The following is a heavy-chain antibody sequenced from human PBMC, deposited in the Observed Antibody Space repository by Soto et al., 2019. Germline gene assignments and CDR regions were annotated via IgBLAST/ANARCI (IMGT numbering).Heavy chain of an antibody. Sequence: GGSLRLSCAASGFTFSNAWMSWVRQAPGKGMEWVGRIKSKTDGGTTDYAAPVKGRFTISRDDSKNTLYLQMNSLKTEDTAVYYYTSEVVVVVAATSDAFDIWGQGTMVTVSS. CDR1: GFTFSNAW. CDR3: TSEVVVVVAATSDAFDI. J-gene: IGHJ3*02. D-gene: IGHD2-15*01. V-gene: IGHV3-15*01. CDR2: IKSKTDGGTT.